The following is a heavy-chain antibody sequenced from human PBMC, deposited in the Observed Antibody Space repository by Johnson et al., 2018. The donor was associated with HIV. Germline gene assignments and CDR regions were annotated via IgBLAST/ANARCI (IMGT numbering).Heavy chain of an antibody. V-gene: IGHV3-9*01. CDR1: GFTFDDYA. CDR2: ISWNSGSI. CDR3: AKAPYGSGIRPGAFDI. D-gene: IGHD3-10*01. J-gene: IGHJ3*02. Sequence: VQLVESGGGLVQPGRSLRLSCAASGFTFDDYAMHWVRQAPGKGLEWVSGISWNSGSIGYADSVKGRFTISRDNAKNSLYLQMNSLRAEDTAVYYCAKAPYGSGIRPGAFDIWGQGTMVTVSS.